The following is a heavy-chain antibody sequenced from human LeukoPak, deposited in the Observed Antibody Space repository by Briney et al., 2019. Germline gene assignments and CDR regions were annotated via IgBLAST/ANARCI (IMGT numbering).Heavy chain of an antibody. Sequence: GGSLRLSCAASGFSFSQYGMHWVRQAPGKGLDWVASIQYDESKKSYSDSAKGRFTVSRDNSKDTVFLQMNRVRAEDTAVYYCASYVAWYCTRASCSYFGFWGQGTLVTVSS. CDR2: IQYDESKK. J-gene: IGHJ4*02. CDR3: ASYVAWYCTRASCSYFGF. V-gene: IGHV3-30*02. CDR1: GFSFSQYG. D-gene: IGHD2-2*01.